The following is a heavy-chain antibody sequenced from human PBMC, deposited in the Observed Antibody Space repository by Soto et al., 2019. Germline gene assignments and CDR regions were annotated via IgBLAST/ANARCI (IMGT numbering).Heavy chain of an antibody. CDR1: GFTFSSYG. D-gene: IGHD6-13*01. J-gene: IGHJ4*02. CDR2: ISYDGSNK. V-gene: IGHV3-30*18. Sequence: LRLSCAASGFTFSSYGMHWVRQAPGKGLEWVAVISYDGSNKYYADSVKGRFTISRDNSKNTLYLQMNSLRAEDTAVYYCAKDRIAAPTDWGQGTLVTVPQ. CDR3: AKDRIAAPTD.